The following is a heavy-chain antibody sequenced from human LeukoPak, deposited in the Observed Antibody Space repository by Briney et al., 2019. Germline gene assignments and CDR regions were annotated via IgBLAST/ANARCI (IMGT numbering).Heavy chain of an antibody. V-gene: IGHV3-21*05. D-gene: IGHD3-10*01. CDR2: IIISSSYI. Sequence: GGSLRLSCAASGFTFSSYSVNWGRQAPGKGVEWESHIIISSSYIYYADSVKGRFTLSRDNAKNSLYLQINTLRAADTAVYYCARDSPGGSGSYYDAFDIWGQGTLVTVSS. J-gene: IGHJ3*02. CDR1: GFTFSSYS. CDR3: ARDSPGGSGSYYDAFDI.